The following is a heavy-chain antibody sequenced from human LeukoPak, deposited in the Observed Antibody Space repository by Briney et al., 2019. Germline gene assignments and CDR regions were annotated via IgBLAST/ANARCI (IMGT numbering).Heavy chain of an antibody. V-gene: IGHV4-59*01. J-gene: IGHJ3*02. CDR2: IHYSGST. CDR1: GGSISNYY. D-gene: IGHD2-15*01. CDR3: ARGGWSLDI. Sequence: SETLSLTCAVSGGSISNYYWSWIRQPPGKGLEWIGYIHYSGSTNYNPSLKSRVTISVDTSKNQFSLKLGSVTAADTAAYYCARGGWSLDIWGQGTMVTVSS.